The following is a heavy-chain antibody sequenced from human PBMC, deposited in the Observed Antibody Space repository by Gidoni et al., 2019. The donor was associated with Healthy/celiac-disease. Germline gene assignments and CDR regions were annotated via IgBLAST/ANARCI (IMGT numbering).Heavy chain of an antibody. CDR1: GFTFSSYS. J-gene: IGHJ6*02. CDR2: ISSSSSYI. D-gene: IGHD6-19*01. CDR3: ARVLQWLEVGGMDV. Sequence: EVQLVESGGGLVKPGGSLRLSCAASGFTFSSYSMNWVRQAPGKGLEWVSSISSSSSYIYYADSVKGGFTISRDNAKNSLYLQMNSLRAEDTAVYYCARVLQWLEVGGMDVWGQGTTVTVSS. V-gene: IGHV3-21*01.